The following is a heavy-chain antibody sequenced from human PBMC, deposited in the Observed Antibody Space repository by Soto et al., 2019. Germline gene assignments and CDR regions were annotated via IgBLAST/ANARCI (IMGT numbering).Heavy chain of an antibody. J-gene: IGHJ4*02. CDR3: ARTYGSGRVFEY. D-gene: IGHD3-10*01. CDR1: DDSIISYY. CDR2: IYYSGST. V-gene: IGHV4-59*01. Sequence: LSLTCTVSDDSIISYYWTWIRQPPGKGLELIGYIYYSGSTTYNHSLKSRVTISVDTSKNHFSLKLSSVNAADTSVYYCARTYGSGRVFEYWGQGTTVTVSS.